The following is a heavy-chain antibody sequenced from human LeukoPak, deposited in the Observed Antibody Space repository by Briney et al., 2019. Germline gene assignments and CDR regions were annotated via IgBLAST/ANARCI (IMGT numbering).Heavy chain of an antibody. D-gene: IGHD1-26*01. CDR3: ARVFIPGAHPIDY. V-gene: IGHV3-7*01. CDR2: IKQDGSKK. J-gene: IGHJ4*02. CDR1: GFPFSSYW. Sequence: GGSLRLSCVASGFPFSSYWMTWVRQAPGKGLEWVANIKQDGSKKSYVDSVKGRLTISRDNSKNTLYLQMNSLRAEDTAVYYCARVFIPGAHPIDYWGQGTLVTVSS.